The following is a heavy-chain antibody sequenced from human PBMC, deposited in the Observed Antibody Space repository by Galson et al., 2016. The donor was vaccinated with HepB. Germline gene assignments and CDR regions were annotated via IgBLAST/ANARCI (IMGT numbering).Heavy chain of an antibody. CDR2: ISYDATTR. D-gene: IGHD1-26*01. CDR1: GFTFSTYG. CDR3: AKEPAPLGAAYAGATDG. V-gene: IGHV3-30*18. Sequence: SLRLSCAASGFTFSTYGMHWVRQAPGKGLEWVAVISYDATTRYYADSVKGRFTISRDDSKNTLFLQMNSLRGEDTAVYYCAKEPAPLGAAYAGATDGWGRGTTLTVSS. J-gene: IGHJ6*02.